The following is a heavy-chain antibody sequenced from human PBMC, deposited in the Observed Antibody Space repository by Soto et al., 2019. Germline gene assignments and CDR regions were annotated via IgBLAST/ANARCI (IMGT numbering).Heavy chain of an antibody. CDR1: GYTFTSYG. CDR2: ISAYNGNT. CDR3: ARHDAPYGSGRLPLQRGLHRQNWFDP. D-gene: IGHD3-10*01. Sequence: ASVKVSCKASGYTFTSYGISWVRQAPGQGLEWMGWISAYNGNTNYAQKLQGRVTMTTDTSTSTAYMELRSLRSDDTAVYYCARHDAPYGSGRLPLQRGLHRQNWFDPWGQGTQVTVSS. V-gene: IGHV1-18*01. J-gene: IGHJ5*02.